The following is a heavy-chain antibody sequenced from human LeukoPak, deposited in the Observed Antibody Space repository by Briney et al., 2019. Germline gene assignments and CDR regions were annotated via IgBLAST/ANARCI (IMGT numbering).Heavy chain of an antibody. CDR1: GFTFSSYG. V-gene: IGHV3-23*01. CDR3: AKDRLLNCRGDCYIFDY. CDR2: ISGSGDST. D-gene: IGHD2-21*02. Sequence: GGSLRLSCAASGFTFSSYGMSWVRRTPGKGLEWVSSISGSGDSTFYADSVKGRFSISRDNSKNTLYLQVNGLRTEDTAVYYCAKDRLLNCRGDCYIFDYWGQGTVVTVSS. J-gene: IGHJ4*02.